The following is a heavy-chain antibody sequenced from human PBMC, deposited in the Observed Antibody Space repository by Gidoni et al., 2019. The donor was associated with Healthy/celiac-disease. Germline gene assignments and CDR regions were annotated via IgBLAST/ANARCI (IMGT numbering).Heavy chain of an antibody. J-gene: IGHJ4*02. V-gene: IGHV1-18*01. D-gene: IGHD3-10*01. CDR1: TFTSYG. CDR3: ARDARRYGSGSGNLDY. Sequence: TFTSYGISWVRQAPGQGLEWMGWISAYNGNTNYAQKLQGRVTMTTDTSTSTAYMELRSLRSDDTAVYYCARDARRYGSGSGNLDYWGQGTLVTVSS. CDR2: ISAYNGNT.